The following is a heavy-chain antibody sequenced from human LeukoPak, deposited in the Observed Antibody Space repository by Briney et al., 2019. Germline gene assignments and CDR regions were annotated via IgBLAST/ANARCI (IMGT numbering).Heavy chain of an antibody. D-gene: IGHD6-6*01. Sequence: PSETLSLTCTVSGGSISSYYWTWIRQLPGEGLEWIGYLDYSGSTKYNPSLKSRVTISVDTSKNQFSLKLSSVTAADTAVYYCARRHVQYTSSSDPYYFDYWGQGTLVTVSS. V-gene: IGHV4-59*01. CDR2: LDYSGST. CDR1: GGSISSYY. CDR3: ARRHVQYTSSSDPYYFDY. J-gene: IGHJ4*02.